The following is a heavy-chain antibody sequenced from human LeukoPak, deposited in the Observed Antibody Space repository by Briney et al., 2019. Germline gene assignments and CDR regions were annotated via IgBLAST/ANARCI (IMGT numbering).Heavy chain of an antibody. Sequence: GGSLRLSCAASGFTFSSYEMSWVRQAPGKGLEWVSAISGSGGSTYYADSVRGRFTISRDNSKNTLYLQMNSLRAEDTAVYYCAKGRGSPDYYDSSGSQRLYFDYWGQGTLVTVSS. CDR2: ISGSGGST. J-gene: IGHJ4*02. V-gene: IGHV3-23*01. D-gene: IGHD3-22*01. CDR1: GFTFSSYE. CDR3: AKGRGSPDYYDSSGSQRLYFDY.